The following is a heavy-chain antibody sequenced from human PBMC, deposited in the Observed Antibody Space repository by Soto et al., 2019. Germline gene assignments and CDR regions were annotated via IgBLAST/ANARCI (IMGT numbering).Heavy chain of an antibody. J-gene: IGHJ6*02. V-gene: IGHV3-30-3*01. CDR3: ARGMGTTTPYYYYYGMDV. D-gene: IGHD1-1*01. CDR1: GFTFSSYA. CDR2: ISYDGSNK. Sequence: QVQLVESGGGVVQPGRSLRLSCAASGFTFSSYAMHWVRQAPGKGLEWVAVISYDGSNKYYADSVKGRFTISRDNSKNTLYLQMNSLRAEDTAVYYCARGMGTTTPYYYYYGMDVWGQGTTVTVSS.